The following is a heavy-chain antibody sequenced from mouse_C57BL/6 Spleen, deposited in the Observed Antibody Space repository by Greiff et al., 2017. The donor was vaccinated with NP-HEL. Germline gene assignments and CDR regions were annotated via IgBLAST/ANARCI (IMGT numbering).Heavy chain of an antibody. CDR3: ARDGYYGFDY. CDR2: ISSGSSTI. Sequence: EVQLVESGGGLVKPGGSLKLSCAASGFTFSDYGMHWVRQAPEKGLEWVAYISSGSSTIYYADTVKGRFTISRDTAKNTLFLQMTSLRSEDTAMYYCARDGYYGFDYWGQGTTLTVSS. D-gene: IGHD2-3*01. J-gene: IGHJ2*01. V-gene: IGHV5-17*01. CDR1: GFTFSDYG.